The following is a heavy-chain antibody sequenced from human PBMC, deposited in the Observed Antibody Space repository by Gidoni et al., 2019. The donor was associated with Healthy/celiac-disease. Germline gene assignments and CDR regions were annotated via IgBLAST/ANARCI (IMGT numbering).Heavy chain of an antibody. V-gene: IGHV3-23*01. Sequence: EVQLLESGGGLVQPGGSLRLSCADSGFTFSSYAMSWVRQAPGKGLEWVSAISGSGGSTYDADSVKGLFTISRDNSKNTLYLQMNSLRAEDTAVYYCAKDLGSSSWYTSFDYWGQGTLVTVSS. CDR2: ISGSGGST. CDR1: GFTFSSYA. CDR3: AKDLGSSSWYTSFDY. D-gene: IGHD6-13*01. J-gene: IGHJ4*02.